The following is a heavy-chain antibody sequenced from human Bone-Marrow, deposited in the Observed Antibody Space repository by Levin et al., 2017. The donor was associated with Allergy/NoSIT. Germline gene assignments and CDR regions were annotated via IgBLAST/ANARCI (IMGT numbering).Heavy chain of an antibody. D-gene: IGHD4-17*01. Sequence: PGGSLRLSCAASGFTFSNYAIHWVRQAPGKGLEWVAAISFDGYTQFYADSVRGRFMISRDNSKNTLYLEMNSLRTEDTAVYYCARVVSQTTMTAPCDYWGQGTLVTVSS. CDR1: GFTFSNYA. J-gene: IGHJ4*02. CDR3: ARVVSQTTMTAPCDY. V-gene: IGHV3-30*04. CDR2: ISFDGYTQ.